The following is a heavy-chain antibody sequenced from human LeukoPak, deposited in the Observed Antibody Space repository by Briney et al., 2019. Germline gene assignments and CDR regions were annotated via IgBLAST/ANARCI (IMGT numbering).Heavy chain of an antibody. CDR2: ISWNSGRI. V-gene: IGHV3-9*03. CDR3: AKDFIGREQTFNAFDI. CDR1: GFTFDDYA. Sequence: PGGSLRLSCAASGFTFDDYAMHWVRQAPGKGLEWVSGISWNSGRIAYADSVKGRFTIPRDNAKNSLYLQMNSLRAEDMALYYCAKDFIGREQTFNAFDIWGQGTMVTVSS. D-gene: IGHD1-26*01. J-gene: IGHJ3*02.